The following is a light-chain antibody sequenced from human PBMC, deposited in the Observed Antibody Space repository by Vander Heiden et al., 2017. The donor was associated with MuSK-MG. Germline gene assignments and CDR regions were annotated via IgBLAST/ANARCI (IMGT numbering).Light chain of an antibody. CDR2: DAS. J-gene: IGKJ1*01. Sequence: EIVLTQSPAALSSSPGERATLSCRASQSVSSYLAWFQQKPGQPPRLLIDDASNRAPGIPARFSASGSGTDFTLTISSLEPEDFAVYYWQQRTNWPWTFGQGTKVEIK. CDR3: QQRTNWPWT. V-gene: IGKV3-11*01. CDR1: QSVSSY.